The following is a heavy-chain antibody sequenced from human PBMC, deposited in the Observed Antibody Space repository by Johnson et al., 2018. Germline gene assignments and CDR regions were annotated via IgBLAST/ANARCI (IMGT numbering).Heavy chain of an antibody. CDR1: GFTFSSYA. CDR2: ISYDGSNK. D-gene: IGHD3-22*01. CDR3: ARGAMIGVGIDALDI. J-gene: IGHJ3*02. V-gene: IGHV3-30*03. Sequence: QVQLVQSGGGVVQPGRSLRLSCAVSGFTFSSYAMHWVRQAPGKGLEWVAVISYDGSNKDYLDTVKGRLTISRDNSRDTLYLQMNSLRAEDTAVYYCARGAMIGVGIDALDIWGQGTMVTVSS.